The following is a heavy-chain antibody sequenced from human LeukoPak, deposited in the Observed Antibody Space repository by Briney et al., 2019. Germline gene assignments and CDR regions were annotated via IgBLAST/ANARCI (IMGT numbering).Heavy chain of an antibody. CDR1: GGTFSSYA. CDR3: ARQGYGGGAFDI. Sequence: SVKVSCKAPGGTFSSYAISWVRQAPGQGLEWMGGIIPIFGTANYAQKFQGRVTITADKSTSTAYMELSSLRSEDTAVYYCARQGYGGGAFDIWGQGTMVTVSS. V-gene: IGHV1-69*06. J-gene: IGHJ3*02. D-gene: IGHD5-18*01. CDR2: IIPIFGTA.